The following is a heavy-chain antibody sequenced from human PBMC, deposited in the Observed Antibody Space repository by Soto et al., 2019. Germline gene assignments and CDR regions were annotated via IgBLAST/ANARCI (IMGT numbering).Heavy chain of an antibody. J-gene: IGHJ4*02. CDR2: ISGSGGST. V-gene: IGHV3-23*01. CDR3: AKEVRFSPRGNDY. CDR1: GFTFSSYA. D-gene: IGHD3-3*01. Sequence: GGSLRLSCAASGFTFSSYAMSWVCQAPGKGLEWVSAISGSGGSTYYADSVKGRFTITRDNSKNTLYLQMNSLRAEDTAVYYCAKEVRFSPRGNDYWGQGTLVTVSS.